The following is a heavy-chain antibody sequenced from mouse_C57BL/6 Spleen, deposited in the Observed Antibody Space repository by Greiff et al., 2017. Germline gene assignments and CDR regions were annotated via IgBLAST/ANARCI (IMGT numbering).Heavy chain of an antibody. V-gene: IGHV5-4*01. J-gene: IGHJ2*01. CDR2: ISDGGSYT. CDR1: GFTFSSYS. CDR3: ARDRDYYGSRGGYFDY. D-gene: IGHD1-1*01. Sequence: EVKLMESGGGLVKPGGSLKLSCAASGFTFSSYSMSWVRQTPEKRLEWVATISDGGSYTYYPDNVKGRFTISRDNAKNNLYLQMSHLKSEDTAMYYCARDRDYYGSRGGYFDYWGQGTTLTVSS.